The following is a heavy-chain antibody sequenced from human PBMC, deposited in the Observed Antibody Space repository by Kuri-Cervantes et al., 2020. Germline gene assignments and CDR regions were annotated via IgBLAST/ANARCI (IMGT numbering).Heavy chain of an antibody. J-gene: IGHJ2*01. Sequence: GGSLRLSCAASGFTFSSYWMSWVRQAPGKGLEWVANIKQDGSEKYYVDSVKGRFTISRDNAKNSLYLQMNSLRAEDTAVYYCARVSLHYYDSSGYDWYFDLWGRGTLVTVSS. D-gene: IGHD3-22*01. CDR2: IKQDGSEK. CDR3: ARVSLHYYDSSGYDWYFDL. V-gene: IGHV3-7*01. CDR1: GFTFSSYW.